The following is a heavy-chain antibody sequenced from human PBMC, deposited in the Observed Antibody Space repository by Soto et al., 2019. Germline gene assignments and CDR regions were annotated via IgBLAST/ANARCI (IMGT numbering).Heavy chain of an antibody. CDR2: ISAYNGNT. J-gene: IGHJ6*02. CDR3: ARERLSPVPSYDYYYGMDV. CDR1: GYTFTSYG. D-gene: IGHD6-6*01. V-gene: IGHV1-18*04. Sequence: QVQLVQSGAEVKKPGASVKVSCKASGYTFTSYGISWVRQAPGKGLEWMGWISAYNGNTNYAQKLQGRVTMTTDTSTSTAYMELRSLRSDDTAVYYCARERLSPVPSYDYYYGMDVWGQGTTVTVSS.